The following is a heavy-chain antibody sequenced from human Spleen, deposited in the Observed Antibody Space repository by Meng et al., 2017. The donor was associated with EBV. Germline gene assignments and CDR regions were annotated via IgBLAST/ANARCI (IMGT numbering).Heavy chain of an antibody. CDR3: ARHIGSVNRPFDY. CDR2: IHHSGTT. Sequence: QVHLRAPGPGLVKPSGTLSLTCACSGASLDSSDWWTWVRQAPGKGLEWIGEIHHSGTTNYNPSLESRVTISIDKSDNQFSLKLTSVTAADTAVYYCARHIGSVNRPFDYWGQGLLVTVSS. D-gene: IGHD5/OR15-5a*01. CDR1: GASLDSSDW. J-gene: IGHJ4*02. V-gene: IGHV4-4*02.